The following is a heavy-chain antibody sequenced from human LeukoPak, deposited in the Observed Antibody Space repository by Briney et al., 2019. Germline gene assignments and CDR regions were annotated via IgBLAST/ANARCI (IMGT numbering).Heavy chain of an antibody. D-gene: IGHD6-19*01. CDR1: GFTFSSYG. Sequence: PGRSLRLSCAASGFTFSSYGMHWVRQAPGKGLEWVAVISYDGSNKYYADSVKGRFTISRDNSKNTLYLQMNSLRAEDTAVYYCAKAQRGKAVAGFDYWGQGTLVTVSS. CDR3: AKAQRGKAVAGFDY. V-gene: IGHV3-30*18. J-gene: IGHJ4*02. CDR2: ISYDGSNK.